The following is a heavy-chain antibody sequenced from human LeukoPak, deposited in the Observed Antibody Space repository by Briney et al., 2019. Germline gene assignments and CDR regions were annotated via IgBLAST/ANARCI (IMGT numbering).Heavy chain of an antibody. D-gene: IGHD6-19*01. Sequence: GASVKVSCKASGYTFTGYYMHWVRQAPGQGLEWMGWINPNSGGTNYAQKFQGRVTMTRDTSIRTAYMELSRLRSDDTAVFYCARGDRSAWYLPYDYWGQGTLVTVSS. CDR2: INPNSGGT. CDR1: GYTFTGYY. CDR3: ARGDRSAWYLPYDY. V-gene: IGHV1-2*02. J-gene: IGHJ4*02.